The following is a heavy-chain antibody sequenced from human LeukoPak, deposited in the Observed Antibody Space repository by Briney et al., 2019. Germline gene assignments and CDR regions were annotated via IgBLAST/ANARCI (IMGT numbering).Heavy chain of an antibody. CDR3: AKAGSYYCDSSGYYNFDY. J-gene: IGHJ4*02. V-gene: IGHV3-30*18. Sequence: PGGSLRLSCAASGFTFSSYCMRWVRQAPGKGLEWVGVISYDGSNKYYADSVKGRFTISRDTTKNTLYLQMNSVRAEDTAVYYCAKAGSYYCDSSGYYNFDYWGQGTLVTVSS. CDR1: GFTFSSYC. D-gene: IGHD3-22*01. CDR2: ISYDGSNK.